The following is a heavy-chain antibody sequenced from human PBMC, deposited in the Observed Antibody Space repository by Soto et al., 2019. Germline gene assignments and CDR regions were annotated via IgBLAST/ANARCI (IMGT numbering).Heavy chain of an antibody. Sequence: PGGSLRLSCAASGFTFSSYGMHWVRQAPGEGLEWVAVIWYDGSNKYYADSVKGRFTISRDNSKNTLYLQMNSLRAEDTAVYYWARDSGYSSGWYCYWGQGSLVTVAS. CDR2: IWYDGSNK. J-gene: IGHJ4*02. CDR1: GFTFSSYG. V-gene: IGHV3-33*01. CDR3: ARDSGYSSGWYCY. D-gene: IGHD6-19*01.